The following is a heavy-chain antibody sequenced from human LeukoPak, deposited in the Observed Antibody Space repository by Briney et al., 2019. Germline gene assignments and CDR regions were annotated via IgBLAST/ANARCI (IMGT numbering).Heavy chain of an antibody. CDR1: GGSISSSSYY. Sequence: SETLSLTCTVSGGSISSSSYYWGWIRQPPGKGLEWIGGIYYSGSTYYNPSLKSRVTISVDTSKNQFSLKLSSVTAADTAVYYCARNLYCSSTSCYEFDYWGQGTLVTVSS. V-gene: IGHV4-39*07. D-gene: IGHD2-2*01. J-gene: IGHJ4*02. CDR3: ARNLYCSSTSCYEFDY. CDR2: IYYSGST.